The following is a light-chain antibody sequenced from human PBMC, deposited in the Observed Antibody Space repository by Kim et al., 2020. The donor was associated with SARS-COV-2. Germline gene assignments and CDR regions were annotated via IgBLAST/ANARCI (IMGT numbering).Light chain of an antibody. CDR3: QQYNKWPPGT. CDR1: QSVSSN. V-gene: IGKV3-15*01. Sequence: STGERATISCRASQSVSSNLAWYQQKPGQAPRLLIYGASTRATGIPVRFSGSGSGTEFTLTISSLQSEDFAIYFCQQYNKWPPGTFGQGTKVDIK. CDR2: GAS. J-gene: IGKJ1*01.